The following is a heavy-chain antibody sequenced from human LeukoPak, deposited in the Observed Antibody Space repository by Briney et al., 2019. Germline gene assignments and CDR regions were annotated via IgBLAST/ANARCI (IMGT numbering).Heavy chain of an antibody. CDR1: GFTFSSYS. V-gene: IGHV3-48*02. D-gene: IGHD3-10*01. Sequence: GGSLRLSCAASGFTFSSYSMNWVRQAPGKGLEWASYISSSSSTIYYADSVKGRFTISRDNAKKSLYLQMNSLRDEDTAVYYCASPYGSGRTYYYYAMDVWGQGTTVTVSS. CDR3: ASPYGSGRTYYYYAMDV. CDR2: ISSSSSTI. J-gene: IGHJ6*02.